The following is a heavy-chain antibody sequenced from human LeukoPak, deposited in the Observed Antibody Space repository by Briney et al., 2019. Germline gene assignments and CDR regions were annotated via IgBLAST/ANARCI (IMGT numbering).Heavy chain of an antibody. V-gene: IGHV3-11*01. CDR2: ISSSGNII. J-gene: IGHJ4*02. D-gene: IGHD5-18*01. CDR3: ARATAADTAMIYFDY. Sequence: GGSLRLSCAASGFTFSDYYMSWIRQAPGKGLEWVSYISSSGNIIYSADSVKGRFTISRDNAKNSLYLQINSLRAEDTAVYYCARATAADTAMIYFDYWGQGTLVAVSS. CDR1: GFTFSDYY.